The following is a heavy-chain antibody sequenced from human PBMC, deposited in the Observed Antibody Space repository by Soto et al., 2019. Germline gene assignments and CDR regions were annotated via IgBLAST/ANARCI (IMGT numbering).Heavy chain of an antibody. V-gene: IGHV4-31*03. J-gene: IGHJ4*02. Sequence: QVQLEESCPGLVKASQTLSLTCTVSGGPISTGGHFWSWIRQHPKKGLEWIGYIYYSGTTHYNASLKSRATVSVDTSKNQFSLKLTSVTAADTAVYYCARVVSGSYFDCWGQGTLVTVSS. CDR3: ARVVSGSYFDC. CDR2: IYYSGTT. CDR1: GGPISTGGHF. D-gene: IGHD1-26*01.